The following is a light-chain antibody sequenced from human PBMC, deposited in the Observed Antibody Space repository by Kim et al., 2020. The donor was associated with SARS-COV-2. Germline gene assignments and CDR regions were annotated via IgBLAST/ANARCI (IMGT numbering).Light chain of an antibody. Sequence: SLSPWERATLSCRASQSVRSYLGWYRQKPGQAPRLLIYDTSNRAPGIPARFSGSGSGTDFTLTISSLEPEDFAIYYCQQRSVWPLTFGGGTKLEIK. J-gene: IGKJ4*01. V-gene: IGKV3-11*01. CDR3: QQRSVWPLT. CDR2: DTS. CDR1: QSVRSY.